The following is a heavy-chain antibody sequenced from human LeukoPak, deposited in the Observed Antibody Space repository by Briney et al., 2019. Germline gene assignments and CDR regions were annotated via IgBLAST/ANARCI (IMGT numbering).Heavy chain of an antibody. CDR2: IYHSGST. J-gene: IGHJ2*01. Sequence: SQTLSLTCAVSGGSISSGGYSWSWIRQPPGKGLEWIGYIYHSGSTYYNPSLKSRVTISVDRSKNQFSLKLSSVTAADTAVYYCARAPGWGYSGTYFDLWGRGTLVTVSS. CDR1: GGSISSGGYS. CDR3: ARAPGWGYSGTYFDL. D-gene: IGHD2-15*01. V-gene: IGHV4-30-2*01.